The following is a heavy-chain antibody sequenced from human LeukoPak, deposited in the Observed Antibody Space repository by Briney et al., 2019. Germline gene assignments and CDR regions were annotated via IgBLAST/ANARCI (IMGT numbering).Heavy chain of an antibody. J-gene: IGHJ4*02. Sequence: PSETLSLTCTVSGGSISSGSYYWSWIRQPAGKGLEWIGRIYTSGSTNYNPSLKSRVTMSVDTSKNQFSLKLSSVTAADTAVYYCARDTYYYDSSGYVYFDYWGQGTLVTVSS. CDR2: IYTSGST. V-gene: IGHV4-61*02. CDR3: ARDTYYYDSSGYVYFDY. D-gene: IGHD3-22*01. CDR1: GGSISSGSYY.